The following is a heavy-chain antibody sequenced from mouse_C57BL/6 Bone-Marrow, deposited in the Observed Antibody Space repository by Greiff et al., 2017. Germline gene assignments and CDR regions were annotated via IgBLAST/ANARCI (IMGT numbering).Heavy chain of an antibody. CDR1: GYTFTSYW. J-gene: IGHJ2*01. CDR3: ARSGPMGRSFDY. Sequence: QVQLQQPGAELVKPGASVKMSCKASGYTFTSYWLTWVKQRPGQGLEWIGDIYPTSGRTNYNEKFKSKAILTVDTSSNTAYMQLSSLTSEDSAVFCGARSGPMGRSFDYWGQGTTLTVSS. CDR2: IYPTSGRT. V-gene: IGHV1-55*01. D-gene: IGHD4-1*01.